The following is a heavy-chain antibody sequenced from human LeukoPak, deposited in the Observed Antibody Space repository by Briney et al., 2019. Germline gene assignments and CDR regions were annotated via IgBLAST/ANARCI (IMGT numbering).Heavy chain of an antibody. CDR2: IYYSGNT. CDR1: GGSISPYY. Sequence: PSETLSLTCTVSGGSISPYYWSWIRQPPGEGLEWLGYIYYSGNTEYKPSLKSRVAMPVDTSKNQFSLRLSSVTAADTAVYYCARSTGSTMFIDYWGQGTLVTVSS. CDR3: ARSTGSTMFIDY. D-gene: IGHD3-10*02. J-gene: IGHJ4*02. V-gene: IGHV4-59*01.